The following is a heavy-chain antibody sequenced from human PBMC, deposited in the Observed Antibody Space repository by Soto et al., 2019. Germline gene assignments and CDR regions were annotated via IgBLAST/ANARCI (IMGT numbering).Heavy chain of an antibody. CDR3: ARDEIQLWFEGLTFDY. Sequence: SVKVSCKASGYIFSGYYIHWLRQAPGQGLEWMGWINPKTGGTKYTQKFQGRVTMTRDTSSSTAYMELSSLTSDDTAVYYCARDEIQLWFEGLTFDYWGQGTLVTVSS. CDR1: GYIFSGYY. J-gene: IGHJ4*02. V-gene: IGHV1-2*02. D-gene: IGHD5-18*01. CDR2: INPKTGGT.